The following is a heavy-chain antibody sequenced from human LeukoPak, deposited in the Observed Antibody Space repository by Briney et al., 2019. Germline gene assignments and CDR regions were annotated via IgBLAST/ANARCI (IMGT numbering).Heavy chain of an antibody. V-gene: IGHV4-4*07. D-gene: IGHD1-26*01. J-gene: IGHJ4*02. Sequence: PSETLSLTCTVSGGSISSYYWSWIRQPAGKGLEWIGRIYTSGSTNYNPSLKSRVTMSVDTSKNQFSLKLSSVTAADTAVYYCARDIRAVGATLYFDYWGQGTLLTVSS. CDR2: IYTSGST. CDR1: GGSISSYY. CDR3: ARDIRAVGATLYFDY.